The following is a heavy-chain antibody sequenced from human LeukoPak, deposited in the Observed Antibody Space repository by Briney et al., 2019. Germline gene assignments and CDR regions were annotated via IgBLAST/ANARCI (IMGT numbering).Heavy chain of an antibody. CDR2: ISAYNGNT. CDR1: GYTFTGYG. CDR3: ARAPDMVRAELSI. V-gene: IGHV1-18*04. D-gene: IGHD3-10*01. Sequence: APVKVSCKASGYTFTGYGISWVRQAPGQGLEWMGWISAYNGNTNYAQKLQGRVTMTTDTSTSTAYMELRSLRSDDTAVYYCARAPDMVRAELSIWGQGTLVTVSS. J-gene: IGHJ4*02.